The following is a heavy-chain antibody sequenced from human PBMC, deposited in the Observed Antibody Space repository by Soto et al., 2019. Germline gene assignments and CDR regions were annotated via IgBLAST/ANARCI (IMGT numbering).Heavy chain of an antibody. CDR3: AVALGGSGSYYPNINFDY. Sequence: GGSLRLSCAASGFTFSDYYMSWIRQAPGKGLEWVSYISGSGSNIYYADSVKGRFTISRDKAKNSLYLQMNSLRAKDADEYYCAVALGGSGSYYPNINFDYWGQGTLVTVSS. J-gene: IGHJ4*02. CDR2: ISGSGSNI. CDR1: GFTFSDYY. D-gene: IGHD3-10*01. V-gene: IGHV3-11*01.